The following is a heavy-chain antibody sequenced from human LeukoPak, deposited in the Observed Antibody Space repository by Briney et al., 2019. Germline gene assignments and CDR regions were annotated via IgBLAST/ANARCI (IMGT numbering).Heavy chain of an antibody. V-gene: IGHV3-53*01. J-gene: IGHJ4*02. D-gene: IGHD6-19*01. CDR2: IYGGGST. CDR1: GFTVRSNY. Sequence: GGSLRLSCAAAGFTVRSNYMNWVRQAPGRGLEWVSLIYGGGSTYYADSVKGRFTISRDNSKNTLYLHLNSPSAEHTAVYYCARDLASNTGWEFDYWGQGTLVTVSS. CDR3: ARDLASNTGWEFDY.